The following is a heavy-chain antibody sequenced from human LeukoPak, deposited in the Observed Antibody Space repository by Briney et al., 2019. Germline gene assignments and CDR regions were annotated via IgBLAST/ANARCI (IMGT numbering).Heavy chain of an antibody. Sequence: GVSLRLSCAASEFPVSSNYMTWVRQAPGKGLEWVSVIYSGGSTYYADSVKGRFTISRDDSKNTLYLQMNSLRGEDTAVYYCARGTSTAYFQLYFASWGQGTLVTVSS. CDR1: EFPVSSNY. CDR3: ARGTSTAYFQLYFAS. CDR2: IYSGGST. D-gene: IGHD3-9*01. J-gene: IGHJ4*02. V-gene: IGHV3-53*01.